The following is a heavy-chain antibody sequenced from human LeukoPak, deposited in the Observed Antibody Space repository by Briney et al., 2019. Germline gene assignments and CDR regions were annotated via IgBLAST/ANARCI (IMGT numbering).Heavy chain of an antibody. D-gene: IGHD3-22*01. Sequence: SQTLSLTCAVSGDSVSSNSAAWNWIRQSPSRGLEWLGRTYYRSKSYNDYAVSVKSRITINPDTSKNQFSLQLNSVTPEDTAVYYCARATYYYDSSGYIEGGFDYWGQGTLVTVSS. V-gene: IGHV6-1*01. CDR2: TYYRSKSYN. CDR3: ARATYYYDSSGYIEGGFDY. CDR1: GDSVSSNSAA. J-gene: IGHJ4*02.